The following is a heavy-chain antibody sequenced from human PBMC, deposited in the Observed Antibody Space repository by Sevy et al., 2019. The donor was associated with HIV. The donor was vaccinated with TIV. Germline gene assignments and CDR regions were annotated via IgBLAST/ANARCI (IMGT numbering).Heavy chain of an antibody. J-gene: IGHJ6*02. Sequence: GESLKISCKGSGYTFTTYWIAWVRQMPGKGLEWMGIIYPDDSNTRYSPSFQGQVTISADKSNSIANLQWNGLKASDTAIYYCARLEPRGNYYYGMDIWGQGTPVTVSS. CDR3: ARLEPRGNYYYGMDI. CDR1: GYTFTTYW. V-gene: IGHV5-51*01. CDR2: IYPDDSNT. D-gene: IGHD1-26*01.